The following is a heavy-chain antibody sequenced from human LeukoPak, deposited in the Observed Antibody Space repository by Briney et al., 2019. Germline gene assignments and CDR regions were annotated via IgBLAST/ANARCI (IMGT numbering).Heavy chain of an antibody. CDR2: INSDGSST. J-gene: IGHJ3*02. Sequence: GGSLRLSCAASGFTFSSHAMNWVRQAPGKGLVWVSRINSDGSSTSYADSVKGRFTISRDNAKNTLYLQMNSLRAEDTAVYYCARGIDAFDIWGQGTMVTVSS. D-gene: IGHD2-21*01. CDR1: GFTFSSHA. CDR3: ARGIDAFDI. V-gene: IGHV3-74*01.